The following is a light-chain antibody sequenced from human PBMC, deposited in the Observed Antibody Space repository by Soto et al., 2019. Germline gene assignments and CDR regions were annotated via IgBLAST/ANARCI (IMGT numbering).Light chain of an antibody. Sequence: EIVMTQSPATLSVSPGERATLSCRASQSVSSNLAWYQQKPGQAPRLLIYGASTRATGIPARFSGSGSGTELTRTISGLQSEDFAVYYCQQYNNWLGTFGQGTKVEIK. CDR1: QSVSSN. J-gene: IGKJ1*01. CDR3: QQYNNWLGT. V-gene: IGKV3-15*01. CDR2: GAS.